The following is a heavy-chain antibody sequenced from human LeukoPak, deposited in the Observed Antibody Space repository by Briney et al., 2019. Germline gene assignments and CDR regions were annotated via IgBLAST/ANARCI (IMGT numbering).Heavy chain of an antibody. CDR1: GLSFSRYS. J-gene: IGHJ4*02. D-gene: IGHD3-22*01. CDR3: ARDPAMQTWLSAYYFDY. Sequence: PGGSLRLSCTASGLSFSRYSMNWVRQAPGKGLEWISYISSDGTTIYYADSVKGRFTISRDNARNSLYLQMNSLRAEDTAVYYCARDPAMQTWLSAYYFDYWGQGTQVTVSS. CDR2: ISSDGTTI. V-gene: IGHV3-48*01.